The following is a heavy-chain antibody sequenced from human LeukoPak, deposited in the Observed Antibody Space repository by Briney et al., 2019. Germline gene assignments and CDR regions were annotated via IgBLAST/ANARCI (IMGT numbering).Heavy chain of an antibody. Sequence: GGSLRLSCAASGFTFSNYGMSWVRQAPGKGLEWVANIKQDGSEKYYVDSVKGRFTISRDNAKNSLYLQMNSLRAEDTAVYYCARYYGEPSFDYWGQGTLVTVSS. V-gene: IGHV3-7*01. CDR1: GFTFSNYG. CDR2: IKQDGSEK. CDR3: ARYYGEPSFDY. J-gene: IGHJ4*02. D-gene: IGHD4-17*01.